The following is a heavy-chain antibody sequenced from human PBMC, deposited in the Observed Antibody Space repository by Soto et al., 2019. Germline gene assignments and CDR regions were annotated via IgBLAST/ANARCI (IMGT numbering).Heavy chain of an antibody. CDR2: IWYDGTNA. J-gene: IGHJ6*01. Sequence: VQLVESGGGLVRPGRSLRLACEASGFTFSTYGMHWVRQAPGKGLQWVAVIWYDGTNAYYADSVKGRFTISRDNSKDTLYLEMNNLRAEDTAVYYCARVEAPLIHSDHYYYGMDVWGQGTTVTVAS. CDR3: ARVEAPLIHSDHYYYGMDV. CDR1: GFTFSTYG. D-gene: IGHD5-18*01. V-gene: IGHV3-33*01.